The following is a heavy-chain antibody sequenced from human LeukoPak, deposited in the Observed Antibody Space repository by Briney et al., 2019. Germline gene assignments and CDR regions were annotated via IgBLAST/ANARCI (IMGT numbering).Heavy chain of an antibody. CDR1: GYTFTSHG. D-gene: IGHD5-12*01. Sequence: ASVKVSCKASGYTFTSHGITWVRQAPGQGLEWLGWISGYNGNTNYAQKLQGRVTMTTDTSTSTAYMELRSLRSDDTAVYYCASKDGYNLDYWGQGTLVTVSS. CDR3: ASKDGYNLDY. V-gene: IGHV1-18*01. J-gene: IGHJ4*02. CDR2: ISGYNGNT.